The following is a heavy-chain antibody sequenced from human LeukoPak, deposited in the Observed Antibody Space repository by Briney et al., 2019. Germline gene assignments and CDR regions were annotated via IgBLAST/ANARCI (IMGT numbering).Heavy chain of an antibody. D-gene: IGHD3-22*01. J-gene: IGHJ5*02. V-gene: IGHV3-7*01. Sequence: GGSLRLSCTASGFTFSNFWMGWVRQAPGTGLEWVANIKQDETEKFYLGSVKGRFTISRDNAKNSLYLQMNSLRVEGTAVYYCARDLNYYDSSGYPGLDWFDPWGQGTLVTVSS. CDR2: IKQDETEK. CDR3: ARDLNYYDSSGYPGLDWFDP. CDR1: GFTFSNFW.